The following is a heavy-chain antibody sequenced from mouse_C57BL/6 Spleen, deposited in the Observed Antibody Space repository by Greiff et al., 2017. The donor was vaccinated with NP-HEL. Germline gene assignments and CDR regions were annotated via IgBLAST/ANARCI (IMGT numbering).Heavy chain of an antibody. CDR1: GYSITSGYY. V-gene: IGHV3-6*01. D-gene: IGHD1-1*01. J-gene: IGHJ1*03. Sequence: EVKLMESGPGLVKPSQSLSLTCSVTGYSITSGYYWNWIRQFPGNKQEWMGYISYDGSNNYNPTFKNRTPITRDTSKNQFFLKLNSVTTEDTATYYCAFGSWYFDVWGTGTTVTVSS. CDR3: AFGSWYFDV. CDR2: ISYDGSN.